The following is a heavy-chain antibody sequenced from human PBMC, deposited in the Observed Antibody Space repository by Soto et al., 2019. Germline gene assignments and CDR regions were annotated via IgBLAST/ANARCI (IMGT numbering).Heavy chain of an antibody. CDR3: TTPQITMVRGVIIHWDAFDI. Sequence: GGSLRLSCTASGFTFGDYAMSWFRQAPGKGLEWVGFIRSKAYGGTTEYAASVKGRFTISRDDSKSIAYLQMNSLKTEDTAVYYCTTPQITMVRGVIIHWDAFDIWGQGTMVTVSS. CDR2: IRSKAYGGTT. J-gene: IGHJ3*02. V-gene: IGHV3-49*03. D-gene: IGHD3-10*01. CDR1: GFTFGDYA.